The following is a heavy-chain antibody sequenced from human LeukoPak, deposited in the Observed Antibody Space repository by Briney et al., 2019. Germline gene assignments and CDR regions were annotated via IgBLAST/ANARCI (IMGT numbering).Heavy chain of an antibody. Sequence: GGSLRLSCAASGFTFSTYAMLWVRQAPGKGLEWVAVIWSDTTNKYYADSVKGRFTISRDNSKNTLYLQMSSRRAEDTAMYYCARDRLTTVTTFHFDYWGQGTLVTVSS. J-gene: IGHJ4*02. CDR1: GFTFSTYA. CDR3: ARDRLTTVTTFHFDY. D-gene: IGHD4-17*01. CDR2: IWSDTTNK. V-gene: IGHV3-33*01.